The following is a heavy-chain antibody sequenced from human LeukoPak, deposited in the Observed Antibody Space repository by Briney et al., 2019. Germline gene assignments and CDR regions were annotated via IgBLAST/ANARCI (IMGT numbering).Heavy chain of an antibody. CDR2: IWYDGSNK. D-gene: IGHD3-9*01. CDR3: VKGAILTGYYMYYFDY. CDR1: GFTFSSYG. Sequence: QPGRSLRLSCAASGFTFSSYGMHWVRQAPGKGLEWVAVIWYDGSNKYYADSVKGRFTISRDNSKNTLYLQMNSLRAEDTAVYYCVKGAILTGYYMYYFDYWGQGTLVTVSS. J-gene: IGHJ4*02. V-gene: IGHV3-33*06.